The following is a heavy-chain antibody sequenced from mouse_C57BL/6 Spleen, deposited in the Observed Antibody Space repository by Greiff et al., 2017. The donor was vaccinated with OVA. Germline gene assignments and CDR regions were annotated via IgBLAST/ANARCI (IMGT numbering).Heavy chain of an antibody. J-gene: IGHJ2*01. V-gene: IGHV1-80*01. CDR2: IYPGDGDT. CDR3: ASGYYYGSSYSEFDY. CDR1: GYAFSSYW. Sequence: LQESGAELVKPGASVKISCKASGYAFSSYWMNWVKQRPGKGLEWIGQIYPGDGDTNYNGKFKGKATLTADKSSSTAYMQLSSLTSEDSAVYFCASGYYYGSSYSEFDYWGQGTTLTVSS. D-gene: IGHD1-1*01.